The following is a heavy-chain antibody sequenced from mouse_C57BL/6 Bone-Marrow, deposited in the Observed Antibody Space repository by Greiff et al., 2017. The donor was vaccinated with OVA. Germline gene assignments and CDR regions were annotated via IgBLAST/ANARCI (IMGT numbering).Heavy chain of an antibody. V-gene: IGHV14-1*01. CDR3: TTKGGWYDDDEFAY. CDR1: GFNIKDYY. CDR2: IDPEDGDT. D-gene: IGHD2-4*01. J-gene: IGHJ3*01. Sequence: VQLQQSGAELVRPGASVKLSCTASGFNIKDYYMHWVKQRPEQGLEWIGRIDPEDGDTEYAPKFQGKATMTADTSSNTAYLQLSSLTSEDTAVYYCTTKGGWYDDDEFAYWGQGTLVTVSA.